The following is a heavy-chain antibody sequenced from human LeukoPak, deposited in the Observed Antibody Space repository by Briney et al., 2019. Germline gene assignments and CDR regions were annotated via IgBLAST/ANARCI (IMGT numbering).Heavy chain of an antibody. CDR3: ARDGPCGSYYYYMDV. V-gene: IGHV3-7*01. Sequence: GGSLRLSCTASGFTFSNYPMNWVRQAPGKGLECVANINQDGSDKYYVDSVKGRFTISRDNTKNSLYLQMNSLRAEDTAVYCCARDGPCGSYYYYMDVWGKGTTVTVSS. J-gene: IGHJ6*03. CDR1: GFTFSNYP. CDR2: INQDGSDK. D-gene: IGHD2-21*01.